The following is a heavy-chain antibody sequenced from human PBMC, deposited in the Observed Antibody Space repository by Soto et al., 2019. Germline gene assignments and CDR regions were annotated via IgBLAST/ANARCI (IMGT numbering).Heavy chain of an antibody. V-gene: IGHV1-3*01. J-gene: IGHJ5*02. CDR2: INAGNGNT. Sequence: ASVKVSCKASGYSFTNFHIHWVRQAPGQRLEWKGWINAGNGNTKYSQKFQGRVTITRDTSASTAYMELSSLRSEDTALYYCARDRYNWNYGSSPWFDPWGQGTLVTVSS. CDR3: ARDRYNWNYGSSPWFDP. D-gene: IGHD1-7*01. CDR1: GYSFTNFH.